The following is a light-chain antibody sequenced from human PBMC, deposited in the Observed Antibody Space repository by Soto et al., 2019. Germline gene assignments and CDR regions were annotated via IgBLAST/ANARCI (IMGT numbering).Light chain of an antibody. J-gene: IGKJ3*01. Sequence: IVLTQSPVTLSLSPGERATLSCRASRSVSNYLAWYQQKPGQAPRLLIYDASNRATGISARFSGSGSGTDFTLTISSLEPEDFAIYYCQQRSNWPLFTFGPGTRVDIK. CDR1: RSVSNY. CDR3: QQRSNWPLFT. CDR2: DAS. V-gene: IGKV3-11*01.